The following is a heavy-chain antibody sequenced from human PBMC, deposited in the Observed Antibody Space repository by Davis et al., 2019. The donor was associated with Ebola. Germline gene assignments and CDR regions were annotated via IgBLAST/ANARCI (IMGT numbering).Heavy chain of an antibody. CDR3: ARDIGYSFGSGAYSKYDY. J-gene: IGHJ4*02. CDR2: INPNDGRT. V-gene: IGHV1-18*01. D-gene: IGHD3-10*01. Sequence: AASVKVSCKASGYTFSNYAIHWVRQAPGQRLEWMGMINPNDGRTIYAQKFQGRVTMTTDTSTNTAHMELKSLRSDDTAEYYCARDIGYSFGSGAYSKYDYWGQGTLVTVSS. CDR1: GYTFSNYA.